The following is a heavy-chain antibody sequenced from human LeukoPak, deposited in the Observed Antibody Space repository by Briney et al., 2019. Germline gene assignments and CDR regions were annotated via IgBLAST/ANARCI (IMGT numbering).Heavy chain of an antibody. CDR2: IYSGGST. Sequence: GGSLRLSCAASGFTVSSSFMSWVRQAPGKGLEWVSVIYSGGSTYYADSVKGRFTISRDNSKNTLYLQMNSLRADDTAVYYCAKDGVDYSLEYWGQGTLVTVSS. CDR1: GFTVSSSF. V-gene: IGHV3-53*01. D-gene: IGHD4-11*01. J-gene: IGHJ4*02. CDR3: AKDGVDYSLEY.